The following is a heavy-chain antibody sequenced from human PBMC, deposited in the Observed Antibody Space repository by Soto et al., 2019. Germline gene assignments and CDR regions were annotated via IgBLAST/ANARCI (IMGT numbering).Heavy chain of an antibody. Sequence: QVQLQESGPGLVKPSETLSLTCTVSGGSISGYYWSWIRQPPGKGLEWIDYIYHTGSTNYNPSHKGRATLSVDMSKNQFSLKLSSVTAADTAVYYCARGVAVAGNYFDHWGQGTLVTVSS. D-gene: IGHD6-19*01. CDR3: ARGVAVAGNYFDH. V-gene: IGHV4-59*01. CDR1: GGSISGYY. CDR2: IYHTGST. J-gene: IGHJ4*02.